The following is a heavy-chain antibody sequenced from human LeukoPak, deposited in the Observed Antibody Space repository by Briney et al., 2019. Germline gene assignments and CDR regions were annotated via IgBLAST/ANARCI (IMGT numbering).Heavy chain of an antibody. Sequence: HPGGSLRLSCAASGFTFSSYGMHWVRQAPGKGLEWVAVISYDRSNKYYADSVKGRFTISRDNSKNTLYLQMNSLRAEDTAVYYCAKDPRKITMVRGVIVYYYYGMDVWGQGTTVTVSS. V-gene: IGHV3-30*18. J-gene: IGHJ6*02. D-gene: IGHD3-10*01. CDR3: AKDPRKITMVRGVIVYYYYGMDV. CDR2: ISYDRSNK. CDR1: GFTFSSYG.